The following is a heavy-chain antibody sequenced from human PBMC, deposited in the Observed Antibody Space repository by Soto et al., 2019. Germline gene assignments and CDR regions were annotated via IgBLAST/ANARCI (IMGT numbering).Heavy chain of an antibody. D-gene: IGHD3-9*01. CDR3: ARDHGLLRYFDWLLGDAFYI. CDR2: ISAYNGNT. Sequence: QVQLVQSGAEVKKPGASVKVSCKASGYTFTSYGISWVRQAPGQGLEWMGWISAYNGNTNYAQKLQGRVTITTDTTTSTAYMELRSLRSDDTAVYYCARDHGLLRYFDWLLGDAFYIWGQGTMVTVSS. J-gene: IGHJ3*02. CDR1: GYTFTSYG. V-gene: IGHV1-18*01.